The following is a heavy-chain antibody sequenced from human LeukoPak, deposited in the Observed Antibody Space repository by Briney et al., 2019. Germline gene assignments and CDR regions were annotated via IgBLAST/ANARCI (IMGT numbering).Heavy chain of an antibody. V-gene: IGHV1-2*02. D-gene: IGHD3-10*01. J-gene: IGHJ5*02. CDR3: ARARYYYGSGSYYWFDP. Sequence: ASVKVSCKASGYTFTGYYMHWVRQAPGQGLEWMGWINPNSGGTNYAQKFQGRVTMTRDTSISTAYMELSRLRSDDTAVYYCARARYYYGSGSYYWFDPWGQGTLDTVSS. CDR2: INPNSGGT. CDR1: GYTFTGYY.